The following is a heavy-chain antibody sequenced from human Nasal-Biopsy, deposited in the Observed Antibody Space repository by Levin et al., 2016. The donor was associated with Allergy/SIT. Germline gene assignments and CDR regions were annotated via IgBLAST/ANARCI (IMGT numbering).Heavy chain of an antibody. CDR2: ISSTGVTT. Sequence: GESLKISCTASGFNFDSYALTWVRQAPGKGLEWVSVISSTGVTTYYADSVKGRFTISRDSSKKTVYLQMNNLRGEDTAVYYCAKEGAYSSTDWWGQGTLVTVSS. D-gene: IGHD6-13*01. V-gene: IGHV3-23*01. CDR3: AKEGAYSSTDW. J-gene: IGHJ4*02. CDR1: GFNFDSYA.